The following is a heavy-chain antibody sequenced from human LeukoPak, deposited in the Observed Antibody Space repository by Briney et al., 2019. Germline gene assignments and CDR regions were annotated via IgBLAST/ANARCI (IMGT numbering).Heavy chain of an antibody. CDR3: ARSIIVVVVAASAFDI. Sequence: GGSLRLSCAAFGLTFNNYWMSWVRQAPGKGLEWVANIKQDGSEKYYVDSVKGRFTVSRDNAKNSLYLQMNSLRAEDTAVYYCARSIIVVVVAASAFDIWGQGTMVTVSS. J-gene: IGHJ3*02. D-gene: IGHD2-15*01. CDR2: IKQDGSEK. V-gene: IGHV3-7*01. CDR1: GLTFNNYW.